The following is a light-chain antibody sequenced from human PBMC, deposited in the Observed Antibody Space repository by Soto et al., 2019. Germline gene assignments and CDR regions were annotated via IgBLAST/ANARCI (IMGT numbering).Light chain of an antibody. Sequence: EIVLTQSPATLSLSPGERATLSCRASQSINSVHLAWYQHKRGQAPRLLMYGAFSRATGTPARFRGSGSETDFTLSISRLEPEDFAVYYCQYFGSSPHTFGGGTKVEIK. CDR1: QSINSVH. J-gene: IGKJ4*01. CDR2: GAF. CDR3: QYFGSSPHT. V-gene: IGKV3-20*01.